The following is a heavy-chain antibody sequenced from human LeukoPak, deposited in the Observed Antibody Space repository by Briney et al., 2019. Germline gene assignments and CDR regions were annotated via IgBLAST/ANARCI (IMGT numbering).Heavy chain of an antibody. CDR1: GYTFTSYG. CDR2: ISAYNGNT. V-gene: IGHV1-18*01. CDR3: ARDWRGRLTPFGY. J-gene: IGHJ4*02. D-gene: IGHD1-26*01. Sequence: ASVKVSCKASGYTFTSYGISWVRQAPGQGLEWMGWISAYNGNTNYAQKFQGRVTITADESTSTAYMELSSLRSEDTAVYYCARDWRGRLTPFGYWGQGTLVTVSS.